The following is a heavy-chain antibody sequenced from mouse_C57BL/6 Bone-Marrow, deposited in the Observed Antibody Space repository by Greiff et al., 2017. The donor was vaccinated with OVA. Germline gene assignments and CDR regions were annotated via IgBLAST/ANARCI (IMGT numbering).Heavy chain of an antibody. Sequence: QVQLQQPGAELVKPGASVKMSCKASGYTFTSYWITWVKQRPGQGLEWIGDIYPGSGSTNYNEKFKSKATLTVDTSSSTAYMQLSSLTSEDSAVYYCARYYYGGSPWYFDVWGTGTTVTVSS. CDR3: ARYYYGGSPWYFDV. D-gene: IGHD1-1*01. V-gene: IGHV1-55*01. CDR2: IYPGSGST. CDR1: GYTFTSYW. J-gene: IGHJ1*03.